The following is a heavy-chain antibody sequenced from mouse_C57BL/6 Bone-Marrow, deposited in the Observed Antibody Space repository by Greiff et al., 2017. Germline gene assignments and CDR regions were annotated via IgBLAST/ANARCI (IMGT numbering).Heavy chain of an antibody. J-gene: IGHJ3*01. CDR2: ISSGGSYP. D-gene: IGHD4-1*01. Sequence: EVQLVESGGDLVKPGGSLKLSCAASGFTFSSYGLSWVRQTPDKRLEWVATISSGGSYPYYPDSVKGRFTISRDNAKNTLYLQMSSLKSEDTAMYYCARRFGTPFAYWGQGTLVTVSA. V-gene: IGHV5-6*01. CDR1: GFTFSSYG. CDR3: ARRFGTPFAY.